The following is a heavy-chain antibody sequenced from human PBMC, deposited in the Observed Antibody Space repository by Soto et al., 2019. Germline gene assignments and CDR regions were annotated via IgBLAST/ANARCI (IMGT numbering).Heavy chain of an antibody. CDR2: IFHSGNT. J-gene: IGHJ4*02. CDR1: GGSFNANY. V-gene: IGHV4-34*12. CDR3: ASPRGDY. Sequence: SETLSLTCAVSGGSFNANYWSWIRQPPGKGLEWIGEIFHSGNTNYSPSLKSRVTISVDTSKNQFSLKLSSVTAADTAVYYCASPRGDYWGQGILVTVSS.